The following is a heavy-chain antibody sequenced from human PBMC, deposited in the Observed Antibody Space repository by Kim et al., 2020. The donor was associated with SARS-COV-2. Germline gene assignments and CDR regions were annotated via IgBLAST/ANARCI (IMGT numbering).Heavy chain of an antibody. V-gene: IGHV1-58*01. J-gene: IGHJ4*02. CDR2: IVVGSGNT. D-gene: IGHD3-3*01. CDR1: GFTFTSSA. CDR3: AADFSLLFGVVMDY. Sequence: SVKVSCKASGFTFTSSAVQWVRQARGQRLEWIGWIVVGSGNTNYAQKFQERVTITRDMSTSTAYMELSSLRSEDTAVYYCAADFSLLFGVVMDYWGQGTLVTVSS.